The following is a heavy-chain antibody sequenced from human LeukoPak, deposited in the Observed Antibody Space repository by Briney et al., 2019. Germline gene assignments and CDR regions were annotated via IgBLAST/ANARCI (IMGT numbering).Heavy chain of an antibody. D-gene: IGHD1-26*01. V-gene: IGHV3-21*01. CDR1: GFTFSSYS. CDR3: ARSGRADYGMDV. CDR2: ISSSSSYI. J-gene: IGHJ6*02. Sequence: GGSLRLSCAASGFTFSSYSMNWVRQAPGKGLEWVSSISSSSSYIYYADSVKGRFTISRDNAKNSLYLQMNSLRAEDTAVYYCARSGRADYGMDVWGQGTTVTVSS.